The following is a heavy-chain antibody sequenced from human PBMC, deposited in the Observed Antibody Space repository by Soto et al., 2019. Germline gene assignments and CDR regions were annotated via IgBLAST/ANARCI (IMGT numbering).Heavy chain of an antibody. CDR3: ARDGPWIQLWGV. Sequence: SETLSLTCAVYGGSFSCYYWSWIRQPPGKGLEWIGEINHSGSTNYNPSLKSRVTISVDTSKNQFSLKLSSVTAADTAVYYCARDGPWIQLWGVWGQGTTVTVSS. CDR2: INHSGST. V-gene: IGHV4-34*01. D-gene: IGHD5-18*01. CDR1: GGSFSCYY. J-gene: IGHJ6*02.